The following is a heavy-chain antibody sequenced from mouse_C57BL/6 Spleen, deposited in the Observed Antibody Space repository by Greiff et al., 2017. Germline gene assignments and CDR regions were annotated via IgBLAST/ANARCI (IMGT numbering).Heavy chain of an antibody. CDR3: ARTSITTVVAYYYAMDY. J-gene: IGHJ4*01. CDR2: IHPNSGST. Sequence: VQLQQSGAELVKPGASVKLSCKASGYTFTSYWMHWVKQRPGQGLEWIGMIHPNSGSTNYNEKFKSKATLTVDKSSSTAYMQLSSLTSEDSAVYYCARTSITTVVAYYYAMDYWGQGTSVTVSS. D-gene: IGHD1-1*01. V-gene: IGHV1-64*01. CDR1: GYTFTSYW.